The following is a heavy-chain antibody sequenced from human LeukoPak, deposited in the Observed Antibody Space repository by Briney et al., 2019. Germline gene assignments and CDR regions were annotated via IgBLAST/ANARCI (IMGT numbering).Heavy chain of an antibody. Sequence: PGGSLRLSCAASGITFSTFGMNWVRQAPDKGLEWVAFIQYDDSIEYYADSVKGRFTISRDNSKNTLYLQMNSLRGDDTAVYYCAKDQGVVGSYDYWGHGTLVTVSS. CDR3: AKDQGVVGSYDY. J-gene: IGHJ4*01. V-gene: IGHV3-30*02. D-gene: IGHD3-10*01. CDR1: GITFSTFG. CDR2: IQYDDSIE.